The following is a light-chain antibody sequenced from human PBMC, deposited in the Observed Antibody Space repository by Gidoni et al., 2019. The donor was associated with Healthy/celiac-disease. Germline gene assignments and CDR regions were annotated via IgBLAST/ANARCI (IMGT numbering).Light chain of an antibody. Sequence: QSALTQPASVSGSPGQSITISFTGTSSDVGGYNYVSWFQQHPRNAPNLMIYDVSNRPSGVSNLFSGSKSGNTASLTISGLQAEDEADYYCSSYTSSSTLGVFGGGTKLTVL. CDR3: SSYTSSSTLGV. CDR2: DVS. CDR1: SSDVGGYNY. V-gene: IGLV2-14*03. J-gene: IGLJ2*01.